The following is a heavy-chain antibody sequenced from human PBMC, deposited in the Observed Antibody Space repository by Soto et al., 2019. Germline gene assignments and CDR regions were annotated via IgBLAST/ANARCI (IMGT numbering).Heavy chain of an antibody. Sequence: SETLSLTCTGSGGSISSGDYYWSWIRQPPGKGLEWIGYIYYSGSTYYNPSLKSRVTISVDTSKNQFSLKLSSVTAADTAVYYCARESHANNWFDPWGQGTLVTVSS. CDR3: ARESHANNWFDP. CDR2: IYYSGST. V-gene: IGHV4-30-4*01. CDR1: GGSISSGDYY. J-gene: IGHJ5*02.